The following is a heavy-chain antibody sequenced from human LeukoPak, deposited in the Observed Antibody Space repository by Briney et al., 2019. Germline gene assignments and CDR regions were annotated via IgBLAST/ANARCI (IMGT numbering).Heavy chain of an antibody. D-gene: IGHD2-2*01. Sequence: PSETLSLTCAVYGGSFSGYYWSWIRQPPGKGLEWIGEINHSGSTNYNPSLKSRVTISVDTSKNQFSLKLSSVTAADTAVYYCARYCSSTGCPFDYWGQGTLVTVSS. V-gene: IGHV4-34*01. CDR3: ARYCSSTGCPFDY. CDR1: GGSFSGYY. J-gene: IGHJ4*02. CDR2: INHSGST.